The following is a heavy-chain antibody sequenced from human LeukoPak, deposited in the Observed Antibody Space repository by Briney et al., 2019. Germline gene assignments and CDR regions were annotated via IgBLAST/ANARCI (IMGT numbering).Heavy chain of an antibody. CDR1: GGSISSYY. J-gene: IGHJ5*02. CDR2: IYYSWST. CDR3: ARGASSGYYDSSGSGTLDP. Sequence: SETLSLTCTVSGGSISSYYWSWLRQPPGKGLDWIGYIYYSWSTNYHPSLKSRVTISVDTSKNQFSLKLSSVTAADTAVYYCARGASSGYYDSSGSGTLDPWGQGTLVTVSS. D-gene: IGHD3-22*01. V-gene: IGHV4-59*01.